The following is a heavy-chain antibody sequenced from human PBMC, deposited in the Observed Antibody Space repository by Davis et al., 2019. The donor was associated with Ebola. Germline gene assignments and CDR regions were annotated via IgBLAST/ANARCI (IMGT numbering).Heavy chain of an antibody. CDR3: ARGDDGDCYASGTD. V-gene: IGHV1-3*01. J-gene: IGHJ4*02. CDR1: AYTFTGNA. CDR2: ISAGSGAT. D-gene: IGHD2-21*02. Sequence: ASVKVSCKASAYTFTGNALHWVRQPPGQRLEWMGCISAGSGATKYSQKFQDRVSITRDTSASTAYVELSNLRPEDTSIYYCARGDDGDCYASGTDWGQGTLVTVCS.